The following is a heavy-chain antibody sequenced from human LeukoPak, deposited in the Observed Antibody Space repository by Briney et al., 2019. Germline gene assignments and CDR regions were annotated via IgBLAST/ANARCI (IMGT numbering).Heavy chain of an antibody. CDR1: GGSVSSGIYY. J-gene: IGHJ4*02. D-gene: IGHD6-13*01. CDR3: ARVAAAGTGPDY. Sequence: SETLSLTCTVYGGSVSSGIYYWSWIRQPPGKGLEWIGFMHYSGSTSHNPSLKSRVTISVDTSKNHLSLKLSSVTAADTAVYYCARVAAAGTGPDYWGQGTLVTVSS. CDR2: MHYSGST. V-gene: IGHV4-61*01.